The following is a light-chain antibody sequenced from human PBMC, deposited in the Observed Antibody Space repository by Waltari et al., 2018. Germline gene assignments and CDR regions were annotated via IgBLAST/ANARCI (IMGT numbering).Light chain of an antibody. CDR2: WAS. V-gene: IGKV4-1*01. CDR1: QGVLHNHQYY. J-gene: IGKJ1*01. CDR3: HQYYTTPQT. Sequence: DIVMTQSPDYLAVSLGERATLNCKSSQGVLHNHQYYLAWYQQKPGQTTKQLIYWASTRESGVPDRFSGSGSGTDFTLTITNLQAEDVALYYCHQYYTTPQTFGLGTRVEL.